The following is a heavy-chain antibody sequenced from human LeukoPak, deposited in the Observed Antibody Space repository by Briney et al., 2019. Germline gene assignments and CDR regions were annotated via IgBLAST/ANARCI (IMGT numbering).Heavy chain of an antibody. CDR2: TYYRSKWYN. V-gene: IGHV6-1*01. CDR3: ARDREYYYDSSAGAFDI. CDR1: SSYA. D-gene: IGHD3-22*01. Sequence: SSYAISWVRQAPGQGLEWLGRTYYRSKWYNDYAVSVKSRITINPDTSKNQFSLQLNSVTPEDTAVYYCARDREYYYDSSAGAFDIWGQGTMVTVSS. J-gene: IGHJ3*02.